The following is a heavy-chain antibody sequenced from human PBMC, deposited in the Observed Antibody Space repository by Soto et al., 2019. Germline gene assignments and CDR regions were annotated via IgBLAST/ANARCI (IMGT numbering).Heavy chain of an antibody. CDR1: GGSISSGGYS. V-gene: IGHV4-30-2*01. CDR2: IYHSGST. CDR3: ARDFTMVRALDY. J-gene: IGHJ4*02. D-gene: IGHD3-10*01. Sequence: SETLSLTCAVSGGSISSGGYSWSWIRQPPGKGLEWIGYIYHSGSTYYNPSLKSRVTISVDRSKNQFSLKLSSVTAADTAVYYCARDFTMVRALDYWGQVTLVTVSS.